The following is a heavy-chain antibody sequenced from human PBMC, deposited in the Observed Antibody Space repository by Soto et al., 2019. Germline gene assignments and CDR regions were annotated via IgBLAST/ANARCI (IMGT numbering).Heavy chain of an antibody. V-gene: IGHV3-21*01. Sequence: GGSLRLSCAAPGFTFSSYSMNWVRQAPGKGLEWVSSISSSSSYIYYADSVKGRFTISRDNAKNSLYLQMNSLRAEDTAVYYCASSGYYDSSGPAADWGQGTLVTVSS. CDR2: ISSSSSYI. CDR3: ASSGYYDSSGPAAD. J-gene: IGHJ4*02. CDR1: GFTFSSYS. D-gene: IGHD3-22*01.